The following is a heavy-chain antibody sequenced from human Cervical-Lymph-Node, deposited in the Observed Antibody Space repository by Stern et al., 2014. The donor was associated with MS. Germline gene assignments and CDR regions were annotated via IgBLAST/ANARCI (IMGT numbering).Heavy chain of an antibody. V-gene: IGHV1-18*01. D-gene: IGHD6-13*01. CDR3: RAGADDFDV. CDR2: ICTNIGNT. J-gene: IGHJ3*01. Sequence: VQLVQSGAEVKRPGASVKVSCKASGYTFTNYAISWVRQAPGQGLEWMGWICTNIGNTNYAQRVQGRVTLATDKSTNTVYMELSSLRSDDTAMYYCRAGADDFDVWGQGTMVTVSS. CDR1: GYTFTNYA.